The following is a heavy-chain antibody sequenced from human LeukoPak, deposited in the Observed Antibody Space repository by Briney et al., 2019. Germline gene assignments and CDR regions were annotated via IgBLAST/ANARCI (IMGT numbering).Heavy chain of an antibody. CDR2: IWYDGSNK. Sequence: GGSLRLSCVASGFTFNNYAMHWVRQAPGQGLEWVAVIWYDGSNKFYADSVKGRFTISRDNSKNTLYVQMHSLRAEDTAVYYCANLDGRGNIPWGQGTLVTVSS. V-gene: IGHV3-33*06. J-gene: IGHJ5*02. CDR3: ANLDGRGNIP. D-gene: IGHD3/OR15-3a*01. CDR1: GFTFNNYA.